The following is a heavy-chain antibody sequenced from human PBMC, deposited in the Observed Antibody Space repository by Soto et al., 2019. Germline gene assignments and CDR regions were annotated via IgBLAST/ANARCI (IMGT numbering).Heavy chain of an antibody. J-gene: IGHJ6*02. V-gene: IGHV3-30-3*01. CDR3: ARDLGQFKFPFGAYYYYGMDV. CDR2: ISYDGSNK. CDR1: GFTFSSYA. D-gene: IGHD3-16*01. Sequence: QVQLVESGGGVVQPGRSPRLSCAASGFTFSSYAMHWVRQAPGKGLEWVAVISYDGSNKYYADSVKGRFTISRDNSKNTLYLQMNSLRAEDTAVYYCARDLGQFKFPFGAYYYYGMDVWGQGTTVTVSS.